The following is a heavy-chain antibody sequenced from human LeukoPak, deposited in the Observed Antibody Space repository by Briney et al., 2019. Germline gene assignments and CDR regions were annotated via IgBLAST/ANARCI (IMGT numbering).Heavy chain of an antibody. CDR1: GGSISSYY. V-gene: IGHV4-59*01. D-gene: IGHD6-19*01. Sequence: KASETLSLTCTVSGGSISSYYWSWIRQPPGKGLEWIGNIYYSGSTNYNPSLESRVTISLDTSKNQFSLKLNSVTAADTAVYYCANARQWLAFDYWGQGTLVTVSS. CDR3: ANARQWLAFDY. J-gene: IGHJ4*02. CDR2: IYYSGST.